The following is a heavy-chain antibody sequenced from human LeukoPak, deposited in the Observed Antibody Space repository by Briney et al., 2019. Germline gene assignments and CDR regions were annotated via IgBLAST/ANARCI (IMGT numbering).Heavy chain of an antibody. Sequence: GGSLRLSCAASRFTFSSYAMSWVRQAPGKGLEWVSVISGSGGRTYYEDSVKGRFTISRDTSKNTLYLQMNSLRAEDTAVYYCAKGRSAATIEAAFDYWGQGTLVTVSS. CDR3: AKGRSAATIEAAFDY. CDR2: ISGSGGRT. V-gene: IGHV3-23*01. J-gene: IGHJ4*02. D-gene: IGHD5-12*01. CDR1: RFTFSSYA.